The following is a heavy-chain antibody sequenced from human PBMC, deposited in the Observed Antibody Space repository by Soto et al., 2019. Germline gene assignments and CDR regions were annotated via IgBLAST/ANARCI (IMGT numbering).Heavy chain of an antibody. J-gene: IGHJ4*02. CDR3: ARGGYSGYDRALDY. CDR2: INAGNGNT. V-gene: IGHV1-3*01. D-gene: IGHD5-12*01. Sequence: QVQLVQSGAEVKKPGASVKVSCKASGYTFTSYAMHWVRQAPGQRLEWMGWINAGNGNTKYSQKFQGRVTITGDTSASTAYMEVSSLRSEDTAVYYCARGGYSGYDRALDYWGQGTLVTVSS. CDR1: GYTFTSYA.